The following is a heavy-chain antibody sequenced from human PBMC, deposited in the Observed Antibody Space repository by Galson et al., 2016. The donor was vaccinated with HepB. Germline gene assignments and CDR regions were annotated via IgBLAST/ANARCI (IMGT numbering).Heavy chain of an antibody. V-gene: IGHV3-30-3*01. CDR1: GFTFSRYV. D-gene: IGHD2-15*01. CDR2: LSYDGSNE. CDR3: ASEILGHCSGGSCYTGDH. J-gene: IGHJ4*02. Sequence: SLRLSCAVSGFTFSRYVMYWVRQAPGKGLEWVAVLSYDGSNEYYADSVKGRFTISRDNSKNTLYLQMNSLRGEDTAVYYCASEILGHCSGGSCYTGDHWGQGTLVT.